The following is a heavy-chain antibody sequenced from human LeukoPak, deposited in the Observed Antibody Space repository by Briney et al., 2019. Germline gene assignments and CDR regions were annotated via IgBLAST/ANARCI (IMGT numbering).Heavy chain of an antibody. CDR2: IYYSGST. V-gene: IGHV4-39*01. CDR1: GFTFSTYSMN. J-gene: IGHJ6*03. Sequence: GSLRLSCAASGFTFSTYSMNWVRQPPGKGLEWIGSIYYSGSTYYNPSLKSRVTISVDTSKNQFSLKLSSVTAADTAVYYCARPSTGAVERAPYYYYMDVWGKGTTVTVSS. D-gene: IGHD5-24*01. CDR3: ARPSTGAVERAPYYYYMDV.